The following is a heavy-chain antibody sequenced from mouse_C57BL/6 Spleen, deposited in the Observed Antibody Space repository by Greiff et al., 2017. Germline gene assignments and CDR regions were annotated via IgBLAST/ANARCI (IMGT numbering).Heavy chain of an antibody. J-gene: IGHJ4*01. CDR3: ARDEGDVGYYAMDY. D-gene: IGHD3-3*01. CDR2: SRNKANDYTT. CDR1: GFTFSDFY. V-gene: IGHV7-1*01. Sequence: DVKLVESGGGLVQSGRSLRLSCATSGFTFSDFYMEWVRQAPGKGLEWIAASRNKANDYTTEYSASVKGRFIVSRDTSQSILYLQMNALRAEDTAIYYCARDEGDVGYYAMDYWGQGTSVTVSS.